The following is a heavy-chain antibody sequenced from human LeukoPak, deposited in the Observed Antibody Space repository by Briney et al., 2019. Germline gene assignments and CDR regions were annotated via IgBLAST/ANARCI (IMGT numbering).Heavy chain of an antibody. V-gene: IGHV3-23*01. Sequence: GGSLRLSCAASGFIFNNYGLIWVRQAPGKGLEWVSAISNDGGGTTYADFVKGRFTISRDNSKNTLLLQMNSLRAEDTALYYCAKGSSGYFLDLWGQGTLVTVSS. CDR3: AKGSSGYFLDL. J-gene: IGHJ5*02. CDR2: ISNDGGGT. CDR1: GFIFNNYG. D-gene: IGHD3-22*01.